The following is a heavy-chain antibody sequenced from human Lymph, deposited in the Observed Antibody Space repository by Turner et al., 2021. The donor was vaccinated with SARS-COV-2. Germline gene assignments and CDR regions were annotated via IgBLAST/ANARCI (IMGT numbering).Heavy chain of an antibody. CDR2: INPNGGGT. CDR1: GYTFTAYY. V-gene: IGHV1-2*02. CDR3: AREGVTVSGYYYGMDV. Sequence: QVQLVQSGAEVKKPGASVKVSCKASGYTFTAYYMHWVRQAPGQGLEWMGWINPNGGGTNYAQKFQGRVTMTRDTSISTAYMELSRLTSDDTAVYYCAREGVTVSGYYYGMDVWGQGTTVTVSS. J-gene: IGHJ6*02. D-gene: IGHD4-17*01.